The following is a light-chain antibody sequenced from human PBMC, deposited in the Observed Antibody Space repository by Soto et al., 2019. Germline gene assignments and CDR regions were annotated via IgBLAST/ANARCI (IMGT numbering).Light chain of an antibody. CDR3: QQRSNWPPRT. V-gene: IGKV3-11*01. CDR2: DAS. CDR1: QSVSSY. J-gene: IGKJ1*01. Sequence: EIVLTQSPATLSLSPGERATLSCRASQSVSSYLAWYQQKPGQAPRLLIYDASNRATGIPAMFSGSGSGTDFTLPISSLEPEDFAAYYCQQRSNWPPRTFGQGTKVDI.